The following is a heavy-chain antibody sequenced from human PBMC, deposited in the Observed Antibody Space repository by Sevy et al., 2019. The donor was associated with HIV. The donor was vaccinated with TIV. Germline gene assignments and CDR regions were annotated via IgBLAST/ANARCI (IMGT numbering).Heavy chain of an antibody. CDR1: GFTFDDYA. CDR3: VKAKEARGSVWFGP. CDR2: ISWNSCTI. Sequence: GGSLRLSCITSGFTFDDYALHWVRQAPGKGLEWVSSISWNSCTIVYADSVKGRLTISRDNAKNSLFLQMNSLRAEDTAFYSCVKAKEARGSVWFGPWGQGTLVTVSS. V-gene: IGHV3-9*01. D-gene: IGHD3-10*01. J-gene: IGHJ5*02.